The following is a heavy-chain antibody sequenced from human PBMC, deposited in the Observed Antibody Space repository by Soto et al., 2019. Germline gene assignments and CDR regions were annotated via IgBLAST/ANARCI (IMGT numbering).Heavy chain of an antibody. J-gene: IGHJ4*02. CDR1: GGTFSRYT. D-gene: IGHD2-2*02. V-gene: IGHV1-69*02. CDR2: IIPILGIA. Sequence: QVQLVQSGAEVKKPGSSVKVSCKASGGTFSRYTISWVRQAPGQGLEWMGRIIPILGIATYAQKFQGRVTITADKSTSTAYMELSSLRSDDTAVYYCAMEYCSSTSCDRDYWGQGTLVTVSS. CDR3: AMEYCSSTSCDRDY.